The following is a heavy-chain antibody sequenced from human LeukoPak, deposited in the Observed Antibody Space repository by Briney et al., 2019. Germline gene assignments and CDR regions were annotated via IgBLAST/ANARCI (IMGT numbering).Heavy chain of an antibody. CDR2: INHSGST. V-gene: IGHV4-34*01. Sequence: SETLSLTCAVYGGSFSGYYWSWIRQPPGKGLEWIGEINHSGSTNYNPSLKNRVTISVDTSKNQFSLKLSSVTAADTAVYYCARGLGSYGSLNWFDPWGQGTLVTVSS. CDR1: GGSFSGYY. D-gene: IGHD5-18*01. CDR3: ARGLGSYGSLNWFDP. J-gene: IGHJ5*02.